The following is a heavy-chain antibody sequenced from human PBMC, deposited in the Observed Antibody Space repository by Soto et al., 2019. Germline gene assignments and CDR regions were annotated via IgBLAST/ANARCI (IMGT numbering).Heavy chain of an antibody. CDR2: ISGSGGST. J-gene: IGHJ6*02. Sequence: GGSLRLSCAASGFTFSSYAMSWVRQAPGKGLEWVSAISGSGGSTYYADSVKGRFTISRDNSKNTLYLQMNSLRAEDTAVYYCAKDLAIFGVVIIPYYYYGMDVWGQGTTVTVSS. CDR3: AKDLAIFGVVIIPYYYYGMDV. D-gene: IGHD3-3*01. V-gene: IGHV3-23*01. CDR1: GFTFSSYA.